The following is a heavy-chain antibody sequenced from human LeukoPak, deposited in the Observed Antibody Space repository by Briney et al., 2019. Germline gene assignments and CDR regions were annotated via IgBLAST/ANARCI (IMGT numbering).Heavy chain of an antibody. CDR3: ARELFGSGSCPDY. Sequence: PGGSLRLSCTAPGFTFSSYAIHCIRQAPGKGLEWVALVWHDGSNRYYSEAVKGRFTISRDNSKNTVYLQINSLRAEDTAVYYCARELFGSGSCPDYWGQGTRVTVSS. CDR2: VWHDGSNR. CDR1: GFTFSSYA. J-gene: IGHJ4*02. D-gene: IGHD3-10*01. V-gene: IGHV3-33*01.